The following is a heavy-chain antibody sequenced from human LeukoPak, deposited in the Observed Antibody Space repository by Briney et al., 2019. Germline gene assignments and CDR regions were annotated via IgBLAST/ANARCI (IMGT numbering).Heavy chain of an antibody. D-gene: IGHD3-22*01. V-gene: IGHV1-2*02. Sequence: GASVKVSCKASGYTFTDYFMHWVRQAPGQGLEWMGWINPQTGGTSYARKFQGRVSMTRDTSITTAFMELSRLRSDDTAVYYCARVPRSEYYDSSGYCDSWGQGTLVTVSS. CDR1: GYTFTDYF. CDR3: ARVPRSEYYDSSGYCDS. J-gene: IGHJ4*02. CDR2: INPQTGGT.